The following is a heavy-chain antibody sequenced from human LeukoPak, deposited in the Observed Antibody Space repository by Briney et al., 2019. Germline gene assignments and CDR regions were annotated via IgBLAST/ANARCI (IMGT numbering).Heavy chain of an antibody. J-gene: IGHJ4*02. Sequence: SETLSLTCTVSGVSISSSTNCWGWIRQPPGKGMEWIGSICDSGSAYYNPSLKSPLTISADTSKNQFSLRLTSVTAADTAVYYGARHPQPNDNFWSGDYTYYFFDDWGPGTLVTVSS. V-gene: IGHV4-39*01. CDR2: ICDSGSA. D-gene: IGHD3-3*01. CDR1: GVSISSSTNC. CDR3: ARHPQPNDNFWSGDYTYYFFDD.